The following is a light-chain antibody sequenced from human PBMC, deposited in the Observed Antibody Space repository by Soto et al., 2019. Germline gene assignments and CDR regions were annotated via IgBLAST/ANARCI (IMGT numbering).Light chain of an antibody. CDR3: QQYDSYPLT. CDR2: AAS. V-gene: IGKV1-5*01. J-gene: IGKJ4*01. CDR1: QSINNC. Sequence: DIQMTQSPSTLSASVGDRVTITCRASQSINNCLDWYQQKPGKAPKFLIYAASNLESGVPSRFSGSASETQFTLTISSLQPDDFATYYCQQYDSYPLTFGRGTKVEI.